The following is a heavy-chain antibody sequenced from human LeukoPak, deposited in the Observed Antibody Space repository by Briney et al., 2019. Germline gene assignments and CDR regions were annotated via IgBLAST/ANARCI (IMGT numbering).Heavy chain of an antibody. CDR3: TRGASTAYSGDY. D-gene: IGHD3-16*01. CDR2: ISAFNGEI. V-gene: IGHV1-18*01. J-gene: IGHJ4*02. CDR1: GYTFTNYG. Sequence: GASVEVSCKASGYTFTNYGINWVRQAPGHGLEWMGWISAFNGEIYLAQRSQGRVSMTTDTTTDTVYMELKSLRSDDTAVYFCTRGASTAYSGDYWGQGTLVTVSS.